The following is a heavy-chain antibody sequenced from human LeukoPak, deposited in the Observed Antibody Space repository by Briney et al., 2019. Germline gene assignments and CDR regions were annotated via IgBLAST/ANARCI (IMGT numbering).Heavy chain of an antibody. V-gene: IGHV3-23*01. J-gene: IGHJ4*02. CDR3: AKDYGDYDAFDY. CDR2: ISGSGDST. D-gene: IGHD4-17*01. Sequence: GGSLRLSCAASGFTFSSYAMSWVRQAPGKGLEWVSAISGSGDSTYYADSVKGRFTISRDNSKNTLYLQMNSLRAEDTAVYYCAKDYGDYDAFDYWGQGTLVTVSS. CDR1: GFTFSSYA.